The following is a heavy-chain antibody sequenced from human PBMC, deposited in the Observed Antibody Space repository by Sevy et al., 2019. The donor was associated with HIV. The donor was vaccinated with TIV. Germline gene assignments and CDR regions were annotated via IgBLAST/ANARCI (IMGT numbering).Heavy chain of an antibody. CDR3: TRWKAAQSIFDY. J-gene: IGHJ4*02. CDR2: LKSDVYGGTV. D-gene: IGHD6-13*01. V-gene: IGHV3-49*04. Sequence: GGSLRLSCTASGFTFGDYCMSWVRQAPGKGLEWVAFLKSDVYGGTVDYAASVRGRFVISRDDSKTIAHLQMNDLKTEDTGVYYCTRWKAAQSIFDYWGQGALVTVSS. CDR1: GFTFGDYC.